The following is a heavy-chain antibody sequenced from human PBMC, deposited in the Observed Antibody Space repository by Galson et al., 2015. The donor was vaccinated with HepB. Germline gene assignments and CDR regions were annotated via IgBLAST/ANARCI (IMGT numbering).Heavy chain of an antibody. CDR2: IIPILGIA. CDR3: ARVPLGHCGGDCHPGI. J-gene: IGHJ4*02. D-gene: IGHD2-21*02. Sequence: SVKVSCKASGGTFSSYTISWVRQAPGQGLEWMGRIIPILGIANYAQKFQGRVTITADKSTSTAYMELSSLRSEDTAVYYCARVPLGHCGGDCHPGIWGQGTLVTVSS. CDR1: GGTFSSYT. V-gene: IGHV1-69*02.